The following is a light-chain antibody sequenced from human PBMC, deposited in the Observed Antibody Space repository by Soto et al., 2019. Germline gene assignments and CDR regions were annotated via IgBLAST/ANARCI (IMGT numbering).Light chain of an antibody. CDR3: QQYYSTIT. J-gene: IGKJ5*01. V-gene: IGKV4-1*01. CDR2: WAS. Sequence: DIAMTQSPDSLAVSLGERATINCKSSQSVLYSSNNKNYLAWYQQKPGQPPKLLIYWASTRESGVPDRFSGSGSGTDFTLTISSLQAEDVAVYYCQQYYSTITFGQGTRLEIK. CDR1: QSVLYSSNNKNY.